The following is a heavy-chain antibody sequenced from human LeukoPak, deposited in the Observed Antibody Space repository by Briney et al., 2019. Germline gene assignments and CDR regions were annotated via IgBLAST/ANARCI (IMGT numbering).Heavy chain of an antibody. J-gene: IGHJ4*02. CDR1: GGTFSSYA. CDR3: ARGYSDGTAAYYFVF. CDR2: IIPILGIA. V-gene: IGHV1-69*04. Sequence: SVTVSCTASGGTFSSYAISWVRQAPGQGLEWMGRIIPILGIANYAQKFQGRVTITADKSTSTAYMELSSLRSEDTAVYYCARGYSDGTAAYYFVFWGQGTLVTVSS. D-gene: IGHD3-22*01.